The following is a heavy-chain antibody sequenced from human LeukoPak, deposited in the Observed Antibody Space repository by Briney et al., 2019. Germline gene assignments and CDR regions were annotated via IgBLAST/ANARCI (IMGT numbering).Heavy chain of an antibody. D-gene: IGHD3-22*01. J-gene: IGHJ4*02. CDR2: IYSGGST. CDR1: GFTFDDSV. CDR3: ARGYDSSGYYGY. Sequence: GGSLRLSCTASGFTFDDSVMSWFRQAPGKGLEWVSVIYSGGSTYYADSVKGRFTISRDNSKNTLYLQMNSLRAEDTAVYYCARGYDSSGYYGYWGQGTLVTVSS. V-gene: IGHV3-66*01.